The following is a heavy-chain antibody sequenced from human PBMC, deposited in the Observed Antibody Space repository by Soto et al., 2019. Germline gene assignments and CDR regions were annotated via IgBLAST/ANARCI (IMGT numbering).Heavy chain of an antibody. V-gene: IGHV3-21*01. D-gene: IGHD3-10*01. CDR3: ARVRVHMSRGQFDY. J-gene: IGHJ4*02. CDR1: GFTFSSYS. CDR2: ISSSSSYI. Sequence: EVQLVESGGGLVKPGGSLRLSCAASGFTFSSYSMNWVRQAPGKGLEWVSSISSSSSYIYYADSVKGRFTISRDNAKNSLYLKMNSMRAEDTAVYYCARVRVHMSRGQFDYWGQGTLVTFSS.